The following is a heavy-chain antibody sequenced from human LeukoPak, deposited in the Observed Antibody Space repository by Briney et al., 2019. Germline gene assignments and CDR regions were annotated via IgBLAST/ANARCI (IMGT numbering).Heavy chain of an antibody. D-gene: IGHD1-26*01. Sequence: ASVKVSCKASGGTFSSYTISWVRQAPRQGLEWMGGIIPIFGTANYAQKFQGRVTITADESTSTAYMELRSLGSEDTAVYYCARVGASPVDYWGQGTLVTVSS. CDR2: IIPIFGTA. V-gene: IGHV1-69*01. CDR1: GGTFSSYT. CDR3: ARVGASPVDY. J-gene: IGHJ4*02.